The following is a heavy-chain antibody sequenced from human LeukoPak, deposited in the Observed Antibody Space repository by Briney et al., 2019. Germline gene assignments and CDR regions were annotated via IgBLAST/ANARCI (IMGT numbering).Heavy chain of an antibody. V-gene: IGHV3-30*18. CDR2: ISYDGSNK. CDR1: GFTFSSYG. J-gene: IGHJ6*04. D-gene: IGHD3-9*01. CDR3: AKEYYDILTGLYYGMDV. Sequence: GGSLRLSCAASGFTFSSYGMHWVRQAPGKGLEWVAVISYDGSNKYYADSVKGRFTISSDNSKNTLYLQMNSLRAEDTAVYYCAKEYYDILTGLYYGMDVWGKGTTVTVSS.